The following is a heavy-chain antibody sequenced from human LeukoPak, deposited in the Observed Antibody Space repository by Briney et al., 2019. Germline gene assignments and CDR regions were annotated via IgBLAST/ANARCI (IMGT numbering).Heavy chain of an antibody. V-gene: IGHV3-21*01. CDR2: ISSSSSYI. D-gene: IGHD1-26*01. CDR3: ARDSGSPKGSCAY. CDR1: GFTFSSYS. Sequence: PGGSLRLSCAASGFTFSSYSMNWVRQARGKGLEWVSSISSSSSYIYYADSVKGRFTISRDNAKNSLYLQMNSLRAEDTAVYYCARDSGSPKGSCAYWGQGTLVTVSS. J-gene: IGHJ4*02.